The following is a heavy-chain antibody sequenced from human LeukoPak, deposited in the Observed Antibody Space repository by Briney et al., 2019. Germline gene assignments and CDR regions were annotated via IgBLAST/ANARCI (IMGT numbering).Heavy chain of an antibody. CDR2: ISGRSDST. CDR3: AKASGYYYDSSGYYLGAFDI. Sequence: GGSLRLSCAASGFTFSNYGMNWVRQAPGKELEWVSTISGRSDSTYYADSVKGRFTISRDNSKDTLYLQLNYLRAEDTAVYYCAKASGYYYDSSGYYLGAFDIWGPGTMVTVSS. CDR1: GFTFSNYG. J-gene: IGHJ3*02. V-gene: IGHV3-23*01. D-gene: IGHD3-22*01.